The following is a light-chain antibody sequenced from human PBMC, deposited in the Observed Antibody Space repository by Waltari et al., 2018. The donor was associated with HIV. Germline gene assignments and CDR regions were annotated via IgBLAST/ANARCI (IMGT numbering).Light chain of an antibody. CDR1: QDIWRY. CDR2: DAL. J-gene: IGKJ3*01. Sequence: DIQMIMPPSSLSASVGDRVTITCWASQDIWRYLNWYQQKPGRAPKLLIYDALNLETGVPSRFSGSGSGTDFTFTISSLQPEDFATYFCQQYSHLPVTFGPGTKVDVK. CDR3: QQYSHLPVT. V-gene: IGKV1-33*01.